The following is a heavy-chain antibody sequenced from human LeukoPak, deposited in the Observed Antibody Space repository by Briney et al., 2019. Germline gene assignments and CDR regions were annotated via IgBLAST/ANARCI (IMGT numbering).Heavy chain of an antibody. V-gene: IGHV1-69*13. CDR2: IIPIFGTA. CDR3: ACGIVVVPAAILVDAFDI. J-gene: IGHJ3*02. D-gene: IGHD2-2*01. Sequence: ASVKVSCKASGGTFSSYAISWVRQAPGQGLEWMGEIIPIFGTANYAQKFQGRVTITADESTSTAYMELSSLRSEDTAVYYCACGIVVVPAAILVDAFDIWGQGTMVTVSS. CDR1: GGTFSSYA.